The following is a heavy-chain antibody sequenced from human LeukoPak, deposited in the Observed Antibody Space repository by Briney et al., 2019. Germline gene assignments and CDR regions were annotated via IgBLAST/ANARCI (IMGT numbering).Heavy chain of an antibody. CDR1: GFTFSSNG. J-gene: IGHJ4*02. CDR2: IRFDGSNT. Sequence: GGSLRLSCAASGFTFSSNGMHWVRQAPGKGVEWVAFIRFDGSNTYYADSVKGRLTISRDTSKNTLYLQMNSLRPEDTAVYYCAKAGGSSWAVLDYWGQGTLVTVSS. D-gene: IGHD6-13*01. CDR3: AKAGGSSWAVLDY. V-gene: IGHV3-30*02.